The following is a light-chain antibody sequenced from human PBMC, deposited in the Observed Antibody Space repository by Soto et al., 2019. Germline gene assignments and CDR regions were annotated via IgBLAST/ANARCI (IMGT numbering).Light chain of an antibody. Sequence: DIQMTQSPSTLSASVGDRVTMTCRASESISSWLAWYQQKPGKAPKLLIYDASSLESGVPSRFSGSGSGTEFTLTISSLQPDDFATYYCHQYNSYPWTFGQGTKVEIK. CDR2: DAS. V-gene: IGKV1-5*01. CDR1: ESISSW. J-gene: IGKJ1*01. CDR3: HQYNSYPWT.